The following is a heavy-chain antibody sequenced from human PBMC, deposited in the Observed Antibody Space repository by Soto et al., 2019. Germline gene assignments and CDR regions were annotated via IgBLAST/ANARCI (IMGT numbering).Heavy chain of an antibody. CDR1: GGSISSGDYY. V-gene: IGHV4-31*03. Sequence: QVQLQESGPGLVKPSQTLSLTCTVSGGSISSGDYYWSWIRQHPGKGLEWIGYIYYSGSTYYNPSLKSRVTISVDTSKNQVSLKLSSVTAVDTAVYYCARWWSGSRQGFDPWGQGTLVTVSS. J-gene: IGHJ5*02. D-gene: IGHD3-3*01. CDR2: IYYSGST. CDR3: ARWWSGSRQGFDP.